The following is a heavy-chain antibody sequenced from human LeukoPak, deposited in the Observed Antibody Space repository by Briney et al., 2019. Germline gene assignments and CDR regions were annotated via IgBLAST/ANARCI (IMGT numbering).Heavy chain of an antibody. J-gene: IGHJ5*02. Sequence: GGSLRLSCAASGFTFSSYSMNWVRQAPGKGLEWVSSISSSSSYIYYEDSVKGRFTISRDNAKNSLYLQMNSLRDEDTAVYYCAKETTADEDAFDPWGQGTLVTVSS. D-gene: IGHD1-1*01. CDR3: AKETTADEDAFDP. CDR1: GFTFSSYS. V-gene: IGHV3-21*01. CDR2: ISSSSSYI.